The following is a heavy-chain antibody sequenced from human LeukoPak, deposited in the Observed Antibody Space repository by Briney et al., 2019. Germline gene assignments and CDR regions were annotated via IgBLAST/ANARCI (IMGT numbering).Heavy chain of an antibody. CDR1: GYTFTSYD. J-gene: IGHJ6*02. Sequence: VASVKVSCKASGYTFTSYDINWVRQATGQGLEWMGWMNPNSGNTGYAQKFQGRVTMTRNTFISTAYMELSSLRSEDTAVYYCARAFSSVVPATRTRYYYYGMDVWGQGTTVTVSS. D-gene: IGHD2-2*01. CDR2: MNPNSGNT. V-gene: IGHV1-8*01. CDR3: ARAFSSVVPATRTRYYYYGMDV.